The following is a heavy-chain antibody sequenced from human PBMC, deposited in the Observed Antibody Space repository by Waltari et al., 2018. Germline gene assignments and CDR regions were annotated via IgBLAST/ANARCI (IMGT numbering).Heavy chain of an antibody. V-gene: IGHV1-3*01. CDR3: ARDLDSSGWYMDWFDP. CDR2: INAGNGNT. Sequence: QVQLVQSGAEVTKPGASVKVSCQASGYTFTSYAMHWVRQAPGQRLEWMGWINAGNGNTKYSQKFQGRVTITRDTSASTAYMELSSLRSEDTAVYYCARDLDSSGWYMDWFDPWGQGTLVTVSS. D-gene: IGHD6-19*01. CDR1: GYTFTSYA. J-gene: IGHJ5*02.